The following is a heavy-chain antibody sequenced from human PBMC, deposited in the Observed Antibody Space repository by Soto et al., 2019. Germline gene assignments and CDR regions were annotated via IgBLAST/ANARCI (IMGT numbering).Heavy chain of an antibody. CDR1: GFTFSSYG. V-gene: IGHV3-30*18. J-gene: IGHJ4*02. Sequence: LRLSCAASGFTFSSYGMHWVRQAPGKGLEWVAVISYDGSNKYYADSVKGRFTISRDNSKNTLYLQMNSLRAEDTAVYYCAKDGVVAATRLYFDYWGQGTLVTVSS. D-gene: IGHD2-15*01. CDR3: AKDGVVAATRLYFDY. CDR2: ISYDGSNK.